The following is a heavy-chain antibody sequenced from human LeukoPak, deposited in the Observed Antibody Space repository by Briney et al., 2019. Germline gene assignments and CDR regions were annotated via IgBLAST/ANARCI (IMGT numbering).Heavy chain of an antibody. CDR1: GYTFTGYY. CDR3: ARGITGTTIWFDP. V-gene: IGHV1-2*02. D-gene: IGHD1-7*01. Sequence: ASVRVSCKASGYTFTGYYMHWVRQAPGQGLEWMGWINPNSGGTNYAQKFQGRVTMTRDTSISTAYMELSRLRSDDTAVYYCARGITGTTIWFDPWGQETLVTVSS. CDR2: INPNSGGT. J-gene: IGHJ5*02.